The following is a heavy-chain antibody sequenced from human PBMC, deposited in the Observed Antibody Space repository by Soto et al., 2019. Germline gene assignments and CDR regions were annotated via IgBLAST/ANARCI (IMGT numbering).Heavy chain of an antibody. V-gene: IGHV3-48*02. CDR2: ITASSATI. CDR1: GFTFSAYS. J-gene: IGHJ5*02. Sequence: EMQLVESGGGLVQPGESLRLSCAASGFTFSAYSMNWVRQAPGKGLEWISYITASSATIYYADSVKGRFTTSRDNAKNSLYLQMNSLREGDTAVYYCARDNGMAGSFDPWGQGTLVTVSS. CDR3: ARDNGMAGSFDP. D-gene: IGHD2-8*01.